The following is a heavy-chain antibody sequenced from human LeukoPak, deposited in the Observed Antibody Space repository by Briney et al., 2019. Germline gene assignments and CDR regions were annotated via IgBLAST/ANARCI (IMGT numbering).Heavy chain of an antibody. V-gene: IGHV3-23*01. J-gene: IGHJ4*02. CDR2: IDSTGAYT. D-gene: IGHD6-25*01. CDR3: AKGSAAGRPYYFDY. Sequence: GGSLRLSCAASGFIFSNYAMSWVRQAPGKGLEWVSAIDSTGAYTWYEDSVKGRFTFSKDSSKTILYLQMNSLRAEDAAVYFCAKGSAAGRPYYFDYWGQGTLVTVSS. CDR1: GFIFSNYA.